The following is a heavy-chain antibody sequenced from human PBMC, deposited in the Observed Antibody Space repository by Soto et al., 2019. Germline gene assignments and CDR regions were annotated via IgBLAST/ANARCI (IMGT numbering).Heavy chain of an antibody. D-gene: IGHD3-3*01. CDR2: MNPNSGNA. V-gene: IGHV1-8*01. CDR3: ARTSGYYFFDS. Sequence: GASVKVSCKASGYTFTSYDINWVRQATGQGLEWMGWMNPNSGNAAFAQKFQGRVTMTRDTSVSTAYMELSSLRSEDTAVYYCARTSGYYFFDSWGQGPLVTVSS. J-gene: IGHJ4*02. CDR1: GYTFTSYD.